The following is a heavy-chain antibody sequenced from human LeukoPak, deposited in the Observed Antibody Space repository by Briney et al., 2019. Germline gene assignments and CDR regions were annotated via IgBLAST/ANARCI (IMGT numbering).Heavy chain of an antibody. CDR2: MYHSGNS. CDR1: GFSITRGYH. Sequence: SETLSLTCTVSGFSITRGYHWGWIRPPPGKGLEWIGSMYHSGNSYYNPSLKSRVTISVDTSKNQFSLNLSSVTAADTAVYYCARDRGTWNDDGFDYWGQGTLVTVSS. J-gene: IGHJ4*02. CDR3: ARDRGTWNDDGFDY. V-gene: IGHV4-38-2*02. D-gene: IGHD1-1*01.